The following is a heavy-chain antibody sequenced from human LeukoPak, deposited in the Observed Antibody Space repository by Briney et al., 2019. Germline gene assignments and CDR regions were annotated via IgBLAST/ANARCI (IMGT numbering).Heavy chain of an antibody. V-gene: IGHV4-4*07. CDR1: GGSFSSYY. CDR3: ARDGTDTAMVLFDY. CDR2: IYTSGST. D-gene: IGHD5-18*01. Sequence: PSETLSLTCAVYGGSFSSYYWSWIRQPAGKGLEWIGRIYTSGSTNYNPSLKSRVTMSVDTSKNQFSLKLSSVTAADTAVYYCARDGTDTAMVLFDYWGQGTLVTVSS. J-gene: IGHJ4*02.